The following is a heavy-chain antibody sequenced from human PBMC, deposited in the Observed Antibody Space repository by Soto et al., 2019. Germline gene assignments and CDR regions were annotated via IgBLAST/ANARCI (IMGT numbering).Heavy chain of an antibody. CDR2: INHSGST. CDR1: GGSFSVYY. Sequence: SETLSLTCAVYGGSFSVYYWSWIRQPPGKGLEWIGEINHSGSTNYNPSLKSRVTISVDTSKNQFSLKLSSVTAADTAVYYCARGNYYYGMDVWGQGTTGTVSS. CDR3: ARGNYYYGMDV. V-gene: IGHV4-34*01. J-gene: IGHJ6*02.